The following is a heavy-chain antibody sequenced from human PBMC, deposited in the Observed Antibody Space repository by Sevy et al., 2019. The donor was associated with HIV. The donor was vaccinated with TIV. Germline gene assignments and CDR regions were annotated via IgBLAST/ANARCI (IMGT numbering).Heavy chain of an antibody. CDR3: ARGGYYGYSGLDY. V-gene: IGHV3-7*01. CDR1: GFTTGFTFSDYW. Sequence: GGSLRLSCAASGFTTGFTFSDYWMAWVRQAPGKGLEWVANIKEDGTEIYYLESLKGRFTISRDNAKNLLYLQMNSLRAEDTAVYYCARGGYYGYSGLDYWGQGTLVTVSS. J-gene: IGHJ4*02. D-gene: IGHD3-10*01. CDR2: IKEDGTEI.